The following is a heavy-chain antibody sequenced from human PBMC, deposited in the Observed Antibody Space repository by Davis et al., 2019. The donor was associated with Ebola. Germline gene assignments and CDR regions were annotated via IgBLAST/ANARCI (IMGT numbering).Heavy chain of an antibody. CDR3: ARDGTYYDFWSGYPKASDAFDI. D-gene: IGHD3-3*01. J-gene: IGHJ3*02. V-gene: IGHV3-30-3*01. CDR1: GFTFSSYA. Sequence: PGGSLRLSCAASGFTFSSYAMHWVRQAPGKGLEWVAVISYDGSNKYYADSVKGRFTISRDNSKNTLYLQMNSLRAEDTAVYYCARDGTYYDFWSGYPKASDAFDIWGQGTMVTVSS. CDR2: ISYDGSNK.